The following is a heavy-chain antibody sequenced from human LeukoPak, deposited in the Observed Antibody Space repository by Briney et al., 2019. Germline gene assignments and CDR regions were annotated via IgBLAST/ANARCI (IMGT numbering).Heavy chain of an antibody. Sequence: PGGSLRLSCAVSGITLSSYAMSWVRQAPGKGLEWVSAISGSGGSTYYADSVKGRFTISRDNSKNTLYLQMNSLRAEDTAVYYCAKGSLAAAAPLNAFDIWGQGTMVTVSS. V-gene: IGHV3-23*01. J-gene: IGHJ3*02. CDR1: GITLSSYA. CDR3: AKGSLAAAAPLNAFDI. D-gene: IGHD6-13*01. CDR2: ISGSGGST.